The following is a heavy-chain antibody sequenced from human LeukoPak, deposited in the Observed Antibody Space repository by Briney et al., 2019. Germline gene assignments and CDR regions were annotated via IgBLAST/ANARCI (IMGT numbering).Heavy chain of an antibody. D-gene: IGHD3-10*01. Sequence: GGSLRLSCAASGFTFSSYSMNWVRQAPGKGLEWVSSISSSSSYIYYADSVKGRFTISRDNAKNSLYLQMNSLRAEDTAVYYCARGRSMVRGVITNDYWGQGTLVTVSS. V-gene: IGHV3-21*04. CDR1: GFTFSSYS. CDR2: ISSSSSYI. CDR3: ARGRSMVRGVITNDY. J-gene: IGHJ4*02.